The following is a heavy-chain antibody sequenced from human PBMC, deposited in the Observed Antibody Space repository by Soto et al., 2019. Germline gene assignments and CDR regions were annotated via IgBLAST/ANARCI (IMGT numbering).Heavy chain of an antibody. CDR2: IFYSGTT. CDR1: GGSISSGGYY. CDR3: ARSVDP. J-gene: IGHJ5*02. V-gene: IGHV4-31*03. Sequence: SETLSLTCTVSGGSISSGGYYWSWIRQHPGKGLEWIGYIFYSGTTYYNLSFKSRVPISVDPSKNQFSLKLSSVTAADTAVYYCARSVDPWGQGTLVTVSS.